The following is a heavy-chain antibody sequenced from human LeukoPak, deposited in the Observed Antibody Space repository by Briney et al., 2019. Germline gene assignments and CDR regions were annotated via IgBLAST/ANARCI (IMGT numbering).Heavy chain of an antibody. J-gene: IGHJ6*02. D-gene: IGHD3-10*01. CDR2: INHIVST. CDR1: GGSFIGYY. CDR3: PRGLGRVRFGGYYYGMDV. V-gene: IGHV4-34*01. Sequence: SETLSLTCAVDGGSFIGYYWSWISQPPGKWLEWIGEINHIVSTNYNPSLKSRVTISVDTSKNQFSLKLSSVTAADTAVYYCPRGLGRVRFGGYYYGMDVWGQGTTVTVSS.